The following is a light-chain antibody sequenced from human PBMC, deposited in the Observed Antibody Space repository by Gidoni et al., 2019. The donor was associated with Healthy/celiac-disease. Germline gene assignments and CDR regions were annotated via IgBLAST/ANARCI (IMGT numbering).Light chain of an antibody. CDR3: QQYDSTPWT. CDR2: WAS. J-gene: IGKJ1*01. Sequence: DIVMTQSPYSLALSLGERATINCKSRQSVLYSYNNKNYLAWYQQKPGQPPKLLIYWASTRESGVPERFSGSGSGTEFTLTISSLQAEDVAIYYCQQYDSTPWTFGQGTKVEIK. V-gene: IGKV4-1*01. CDR1: QSVLYSYNNKNY.